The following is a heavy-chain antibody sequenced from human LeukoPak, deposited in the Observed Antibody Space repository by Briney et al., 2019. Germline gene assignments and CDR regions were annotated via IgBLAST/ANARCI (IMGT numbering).Heavy chain of an antibody. Sequence: PGGSLRLSCAASGFTFSSYAMSWVRQAPGKGLEWVSAISGSGNSTYYADSVKGRFTISRDNSKNTLYLQMNSLRAEDKAVYYCAKNIVLMVYAIGYWGQGTLVTVSS. CDR1: GFTFSSYA. CDR2: ISGSGNST. D-gene: IGHD2-8*01. CDR3: AKNIVLMVYAIGY. V-gene: IGHV3-23*01. J-gene: IGHJ4*02.